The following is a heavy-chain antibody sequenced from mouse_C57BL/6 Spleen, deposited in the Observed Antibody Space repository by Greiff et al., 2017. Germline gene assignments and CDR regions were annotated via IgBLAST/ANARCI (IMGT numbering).Heavy chain of an antibody. D-gene: IGHD2-4*01. CDR3: ARVYYDYDLYAMDY. Sequence: QVQLQQPGAELVKPGASVKLSCKASGYTFTSYWITWVKQRPGQGLEWIGDIYPGSGSTNYNEKFKSKATLTVDTSSSTAYVQLISLTSEDAAVYYCARVYYDYDLYAMDYWGQGTSVTVSS. J-gene: IGHJ4*01. CDR1: GYTFTSYW. CDR2: IYPGSGST. V-gene: IGHV1-55*01.